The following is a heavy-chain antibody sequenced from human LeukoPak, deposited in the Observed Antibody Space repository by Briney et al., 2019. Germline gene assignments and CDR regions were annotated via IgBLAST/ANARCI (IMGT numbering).Heavy chain of an antibody. CDR1: GASIRSYY. CDR2: IYYSGST. J-gene: IGHJ4*02. Sequence: SETLSLTCTVSGASIRSYYWSWIRQPPGKGLEWIGYIYYSGSTNYNPSLKSRVTISIDTSNNQFSLKLSSVTAADTAVYYCARDRKWWVDYWGQGTLVTVSS. D-gene: IGHD2-15*01. V-gene: IGHV4-59*01. CDR3: ARDRKWWVDY.